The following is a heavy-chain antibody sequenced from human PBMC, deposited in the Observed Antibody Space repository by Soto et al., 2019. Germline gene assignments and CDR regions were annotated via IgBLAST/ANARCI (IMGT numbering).Heavy chain of an antibody. Sequence: SLRISCSAAGFTFSRYWMHWVPQAPGKGLEWVAVIWYDGSNKYYADSVKGRFTISRDNSKNTLYLQMNSLRAEDTAVYYCARAHDCSSTSCSDYWGQGTLVTVSS. J-gene: IGHJ4*02. D-gene: IGHD2-2*01. CDR1: GFTFSRYW. V-gene: IGHV3-33*01. CDR3: ARAHDCSSTSCSDY. CDR2: IWYDGSNK.